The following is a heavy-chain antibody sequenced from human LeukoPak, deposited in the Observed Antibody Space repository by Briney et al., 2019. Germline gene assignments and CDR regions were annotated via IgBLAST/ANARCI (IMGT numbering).Heavy chain of an antibody. J-gene: IGHJ4*02. CDR3: ARDLSDYGDYLG. CDR1: GFTFSSYS. CDR2: ISSSSSYI. V-gene: IGHV3-21*01. D-gene: IGHD4-17*01. Sequence: GGSLRLSCAASGFTFSSYSMNWVRQAPGKGLEWVSSISSSSSYIYYADSVKGRFTISRDNAKNSLYLQMNSLRAEDTAVYYCARDLSDYGDYLGWGQGTLVTVSS.